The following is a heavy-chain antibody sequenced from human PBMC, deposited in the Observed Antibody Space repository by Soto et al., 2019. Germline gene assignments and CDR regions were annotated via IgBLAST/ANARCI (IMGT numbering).Heavy chain of an antibody. J-gene: IGHJ4*02. D-gene: IGHD6-6*01. CDR1: GFTFRFYA. V-gene: IGHV3-74*01. Sequence: GGSLRLSCATSGFTFRFYAFHWVRQAPGKGLVWVSRINSDGSSTSYADSVKGRFTISRDNAKNTLYLQMNSLRAEDTAVYYCARGETAARPRYWGQGTLVTVSS. CDR3: ARGETAARPRY. CDR2: INSDGSST.